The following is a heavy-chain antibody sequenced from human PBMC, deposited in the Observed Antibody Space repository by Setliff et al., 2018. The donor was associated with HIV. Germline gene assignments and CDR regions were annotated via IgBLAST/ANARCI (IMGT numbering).Heavy chain of an antibody. Sequence: PGESLKISRQASGFTFTNYWIAWVRQTPGKGLEWMGIINPGDSDTRYRPSFQGQVTISVDKSINTAYLQWTGLKASDSATYYCAASFNDKSDYYSVFVYWGQGTLVTVSS. J-gene: IGHJ4*02. D-gene: IGHD3-22*01. CDR3: AASFNDKSDYYSVFVY. CDR2: INPGDSDT. V-gene: IGHV5-51*01. CDR1: GFTFTNYW.